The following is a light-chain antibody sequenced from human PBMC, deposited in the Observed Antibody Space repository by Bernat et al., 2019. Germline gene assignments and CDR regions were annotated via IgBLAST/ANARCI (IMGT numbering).Light chain of an antibody. Sequence: QSALTQPASVSGSPVQSITISCTGSSGDFGNYNHVSWYQQYPGKVPKAVIYEVSKRPSGVSNRFSGSKSGNTASLTISGLQAEDEAHYYCCSDADGSSFWVFGGGTKLTVL. CDR2: EVS. V-gene: IGLV2-23*02. CDR1: SGDFGNYNH. J-gene: IGLJ3*02. CDR3: CSDADGSSFWV.